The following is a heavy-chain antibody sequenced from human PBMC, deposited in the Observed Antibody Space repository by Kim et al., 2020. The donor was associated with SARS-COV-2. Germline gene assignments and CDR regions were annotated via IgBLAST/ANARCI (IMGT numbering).Heavy chain of an antibody. V-gene: IGHV3-30*02. J-gene: IGHJ2*01. Sequence: VKGRFTISRDNSKNTLYLQMNSLRAEDTAVYYCAKGIVVVPAANYWYFDLWGRGTLVTVSS. CDR3: AKGIVVVPAANYWYFDL. D-gene: IGHD2-2*01.